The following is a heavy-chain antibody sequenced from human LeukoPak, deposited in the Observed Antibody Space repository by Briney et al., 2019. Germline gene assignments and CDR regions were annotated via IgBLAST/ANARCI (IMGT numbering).Heavy chain of an antibody. J-gene: IGHJ4*02. D-gene: IGHD3-10*01. V-gene: IGHV4-4*07. CDR1: GGSISSYY. CDR2: IYTSGST. Sequence: SETLSLTCTVSGGSISSYYWSWIRQPAGKGLEWIGRIYTSGSTNYNPSLKSRVTISVDTYKNQFSLKLSSVTAADTAVYYCARGLWFGELLSPFDYWGQGTLVTVSS. CDR3: ARGLWFGELLSPFDY.